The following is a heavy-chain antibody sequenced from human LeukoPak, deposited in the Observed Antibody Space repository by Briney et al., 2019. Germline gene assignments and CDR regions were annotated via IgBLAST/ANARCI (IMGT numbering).Heavy chain of an antibody. D-gene: IGHD2-2*01. Sequence: ASVKVSCKASGYTFTGYYMHWVRQAPGQGLEWMGWINPNSGGTNYAQKFQGRVTMTRDTSISTAYMELSRLRSDDTAVYYCARGFIVVVPAAILPMDVWGQGTTVTVSS. CDR2: INPNSGGT. CDR1: GYTFTGYY. V-gene: IGHV1-2*02. J-gene: IGHJ6*02. CDR3: ARGFIVVVPAAILPMDV.